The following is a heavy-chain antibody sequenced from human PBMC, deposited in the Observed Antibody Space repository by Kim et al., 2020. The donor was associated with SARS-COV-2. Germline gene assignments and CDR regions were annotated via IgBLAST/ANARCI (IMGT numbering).Heavy chain of an antibody. D-gene: IGHD5-18*01. CDR1: GFTFSSYG. CDR2: ISYDGSNK. J-gene: IGHJ4*02. CDR3: AKLLAAGRRFYSYGYDFDY. V-gene: IGHV3-30*18. Sequence: GGSLRLSCAASGFTFSSYGMHWVRQAPGKGLEWVAVISYDGSNKYYADSVKGRFTISRDNSKNTLYLQMNSLRAEDTAVYYCAKLLAAGRRFYSYGYDFDYWGQGTLVTVSS.